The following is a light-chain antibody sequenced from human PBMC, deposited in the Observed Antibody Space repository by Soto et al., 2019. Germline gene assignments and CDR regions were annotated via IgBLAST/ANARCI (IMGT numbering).Light chain of an antibody. CDR3: QQSYSTPRT. V-gene: IGKV1-39*01. Sequence: DIQMTQSPSSLSASVGERVTITCRASQSISSYLNWYQQKPGKAPKLLIYAASSLQSGVASRFSGSGSGTDFTLTISSLQPEDFATYYCQQSYSTPRTFCQGTKVEIK. CDR2: AAS. J-gene: IGKJ1*01. CDR1: QSISSY.